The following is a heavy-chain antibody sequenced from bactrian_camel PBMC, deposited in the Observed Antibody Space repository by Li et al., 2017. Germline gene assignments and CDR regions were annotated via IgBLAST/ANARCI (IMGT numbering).Heavy chain of an antibody. Sequence: LVESGGDSVEAGGSLRLSCVGSGYTCTYDMKWYRQAPGKEREFVSSINSDGSADYADSVKGRFTVSRDNAKNTVYLQMNSLKSEDTAQYYCAAVRVGAGGYLVWWGQGTQVTVS. D-gene: IGHD2*01. CDR2: INSDGSA. J-gene: IGHJ4*01. V-gene: IGHV3S10*01. CDR1: GYTCTYD. CDR3: AAVRVGAGGYLVW.